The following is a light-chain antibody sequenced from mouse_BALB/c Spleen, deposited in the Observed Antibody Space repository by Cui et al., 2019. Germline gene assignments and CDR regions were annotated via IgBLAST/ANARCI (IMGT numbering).Light chain of an antibody. Sequence: DILMTQSPSSMSVSLGDTVSITCHASQGISSNIGWLQQKRGKSFKGLIYHGTNLEDGVPSRFSGSGSGADYSLTISSLESEDFADYYCVQYAQFPPTFGGGTKLEIK. V-gene: IGKV14-100*01. CDR2: HGT. J-gene: IGKJ1*01. CDR3: VQYAQFPPT. CDR1: QGISSN.